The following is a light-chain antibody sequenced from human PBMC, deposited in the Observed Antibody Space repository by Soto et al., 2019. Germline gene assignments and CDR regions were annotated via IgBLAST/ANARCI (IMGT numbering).Light chain of an antibody. CDR2: GAS. Sequence: EIVLTQSPGSLSLSPGQRATLSCRASQSVDTTFFAWYQKKPGQAPRLLIYGASKRATGIPDRFSGSGSGTDFTLIIGRLEREDFAVYYCQQYMSSVTFGQGTKVEIK. CDR1: QSVDTTF. J-gene: IGKJ1*01. V-gene: IGKV3-20*01. CDR3: QQYMSSVT.